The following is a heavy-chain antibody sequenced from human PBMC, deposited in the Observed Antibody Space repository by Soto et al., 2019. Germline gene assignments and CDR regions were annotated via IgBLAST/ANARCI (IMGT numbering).Heavy chain of an antibody. Sequence: ASVKVSCKASGGTFSSYAISWVRQAPGQGLEWMGGIIPIFGTANYAQKFQGRVTITADESTSTAYMELSSLRSEDTAVYYCARVIGIAVAGTFNYYGMDVWGQGTTVTVSS. J-gene: IGHJ6*02. D-gene: IGHD6-19*01. V-gene: IGHV1-69*13. CDR3: ARVIGIAVAGTFNYYGMDV. CDR2: IIPIFGTA. CDR1: GGTFSSYA.